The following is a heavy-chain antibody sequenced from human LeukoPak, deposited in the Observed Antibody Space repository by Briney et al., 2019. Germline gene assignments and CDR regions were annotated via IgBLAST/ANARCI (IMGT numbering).Heavy chain of an antibody. CDR1: GFTFSSYS. CDR2: ISGSGGST. CDR3: AKFGGMATISNYFDY. Sequence: GGSLRLSCAASGFTFSSYSMNWVRQAPGKGLEWVSAISGSGGSTYYADSVKGRFTISRDNSKNTLYLQMNSLRAEDTAVYYCAKFGGMATISNYFDYWGQGTLVTVSS. J-gene: IGHJ4*02. V-gene: IGHV3-23*01. D-gene: IGHD5-24*01.